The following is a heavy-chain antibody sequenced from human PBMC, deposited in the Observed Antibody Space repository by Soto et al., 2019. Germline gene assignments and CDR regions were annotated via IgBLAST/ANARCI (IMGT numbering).Heavy chain of an antibody. J-gene: IGHJ4*02. V-gene: IGHV3-15*07. CDR1: GFTCNNAW. CDR3: TTTLYYYDNGGDPWLGY. CDR2: IKSKTDGGAT. Sequence: EVQLVESGGNLVKPGGSLRLSCAVSGFTCNNAWMNWVRQAPGKGLEWVGRIKSKTDGGATDYAAPVKGRFTISRDDSRDTLYLQMDSLKTEDTAVYYCTTTLYYYDNGGDPWLGYWGRGTLVTVSS. D-gene: IGHD3-22*01.